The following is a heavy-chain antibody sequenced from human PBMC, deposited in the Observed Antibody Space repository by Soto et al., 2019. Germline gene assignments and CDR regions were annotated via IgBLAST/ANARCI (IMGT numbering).Heavy chain of an antibody. CDR3: ARGGAYYYGSGSYFLPTGNFDY. J-gene: IGHJ4*02. D-gene: IGHD3-10*01. CDR1: RYTFTSYA. Sequence: GASVKVSCKASRYTFTSYAMHWVRQAPGQRLEWTGWINAGNGNTKYSQKLQGRVTITRDTSASTAYMELSSLRSEDTAVYYCARGGAYYYGSGSYFLPTGNFDYWGQGTLVTVSS. CDR2: INAGNGNT. V-gene: IGHV1-3*01.